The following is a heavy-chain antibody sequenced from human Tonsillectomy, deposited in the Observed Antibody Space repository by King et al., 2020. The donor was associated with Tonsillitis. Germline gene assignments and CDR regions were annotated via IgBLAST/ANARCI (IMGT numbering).Heavy chain of an antibody. CDR2: ISSSSQYI. D-gene: IGHD6-13*01. CDR3: ARGAAAAGTFAMDV. V-gene: IGHV3-21*01. CDR1: GITFSTYS. Sequence: VQLVESGGGLVKPGGSLRLSCAASGITFSTYSMNWVRQAPGKGLEWVSSISSSSQYIYSADSVKGRFPISRDNAKNSLFLQMNSLRVEDTAVYYCARGAAAAGTFAMDVWGQGTTVTVSS. J-gene: IGHJ6*02.